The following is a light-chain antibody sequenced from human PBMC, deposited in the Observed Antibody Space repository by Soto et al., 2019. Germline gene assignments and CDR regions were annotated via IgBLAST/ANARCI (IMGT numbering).Light chain of an antibody. CDR1: TSDVGGYNY. J-gene: IGLJ1*01. CDR3: FSYTTSSAPYV. CDR2: EVS. Sequence: QSVLTQPASVSGSPGQSITISCTGTTSDVGGYNYVSWYQQHPGKAPKLMIYEVSNRPSGVSNRFSGSKSGNTASLTISGLQAEDVAAYYCFSYTTSSAPYVFGTGTKVTVL. V-gene: IGLV2-14*01.